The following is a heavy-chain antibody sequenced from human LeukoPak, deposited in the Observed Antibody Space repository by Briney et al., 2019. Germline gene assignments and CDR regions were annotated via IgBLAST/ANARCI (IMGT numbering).Heavy chain of an antibody. CDR1: GGTFSSYA. J-gene: IGHJ3*02. Sequence: SVKVSCKASGGTFSSYAISWVRQAPGQGLEWMGGIIPIFGTANYAQKFQGRVTITADESTSTAYMELSSLRSEDTAVYYCARENLPYYYDSSDDAFDIWGQGTMVTVSS. CDR2: IIPIFGTA. V-gene: IGHV1-69*13. CDR3: ARENLPYYYDSSDDAFDI. D-gene: IGHD3-22*01.